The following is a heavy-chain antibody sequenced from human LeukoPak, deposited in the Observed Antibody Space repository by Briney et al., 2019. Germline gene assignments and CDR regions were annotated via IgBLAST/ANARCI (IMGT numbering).Heavy chain of an antibody. D-gene: IGHD3-16*02. CDR3: THSLAIVAVIRDESHFDS. CDR1: GFSLTTTEVG. CDR2: IHGDDDE. Sequence: SGPPLVKPTQTLTLTCTFSGFSLTTTEVGVGWIRQPPGKALEWLALIHGDDDERHSPSLKNRITITKDTSKSQVVLTMTNMEPADTATYFCTHSLAIVAVIRDESHFDSWGQGLPVTVSS. J-gene: IGHJ4*02. V-gene: IGHV2-5*02.